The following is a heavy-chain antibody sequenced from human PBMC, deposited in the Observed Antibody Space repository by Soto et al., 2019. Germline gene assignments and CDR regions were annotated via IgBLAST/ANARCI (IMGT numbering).Heavy chain of an antibody. CDR2: IYYSGST. CDR3: ARGVAAAGTSDPPSLPGL. D-gene: IGHD6-13*01. V-gene: IGHV4-31*03. CDR1: GGSISSGGYY. J-gene: IGHJ4*02. Sequence: PSETLSLTCTVSGGSISSGGYYWSWIRQHPGKGLERIGYIYYSGSTYYNPSLKSRVTISVDTSKNQFSLKLSSVTAADTAVYYCARGVAAAGTSDPPSLPGLWGQGTLVTVSS.